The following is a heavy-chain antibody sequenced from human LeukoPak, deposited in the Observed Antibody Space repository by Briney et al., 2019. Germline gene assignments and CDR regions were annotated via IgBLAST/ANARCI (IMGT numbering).Heavy chain of an antibody. D-gene: IGHD3-16*01. Sequence: GRSLRLSCAASGFTFSSYGMHWVRQAPGKGLEWVAVISYDGSNKYYADSVKGRFTISRDNSKNTLYLQMNSLRAEDTAVYYCAKGSYDYVLDYWGQGTLVTVSS. CDR3: AKGSYDYVLDY. V-gene: IGHV3-30*18. CDR1: GFTFSSYG. CDR2: ISYDGSNK. J-gene: IGHJ4*02.